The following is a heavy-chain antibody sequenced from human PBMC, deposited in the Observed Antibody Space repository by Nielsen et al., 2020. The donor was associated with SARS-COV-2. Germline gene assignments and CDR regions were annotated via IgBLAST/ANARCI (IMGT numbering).Heavy chain of an antibody. D-gene: IGHD2-2*01. CDR2: IDPSDSYT. J-gene: IGHJ4*02. CDR3: ARQGGYCSSTSCYSGDQFDY. Sequence: GESLKISCEGSGYSFTSYWISWVRQMPGKGLEWMGRIDPSDSYTNYSPSFQGHVTISADKSISTAYLQWSSLKASDTAMYYCARQGGYCSSTSCYSGDQFDYWGQGTLVTVSS. CDR1: GYSFTSYW. V-gene: IGHV5-10-1*01.